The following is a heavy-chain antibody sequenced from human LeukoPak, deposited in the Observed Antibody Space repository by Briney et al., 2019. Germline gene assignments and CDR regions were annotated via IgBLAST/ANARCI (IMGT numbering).Heavy chain of an antibody. V-gene: IGHV4-59*11. Sequence: PSETLSLTCTVSGGSISSHYWSWIRQPPGKGLEWIGYIYYSGSTNYNPSLKSRVTISVDTSKNQFSLRLSSVTAADTAVYYCARAVVAAHNWFDPWGQGTLVTVSS. CDR1: GGSISSHY. D-gene: IGHD2-15*01. J-gene: IGHJ5*02. CDR3: ARAVVAAHNWFDP. CDR2: IYYSGST.